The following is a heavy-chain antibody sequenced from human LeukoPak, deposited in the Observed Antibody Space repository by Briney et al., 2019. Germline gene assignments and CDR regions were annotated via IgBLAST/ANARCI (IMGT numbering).Heavy chain of an antibody. CDR3: ARRAEMATTNWFDP. J-gene: IGHJ5*02. CDR1: GGTFSSYA. V-gene: IGHV1-69*13. CDR2: IIPIFGTA. Sequence: ASAKVSCTASGGTFSSYAISWVRQALGQGLEWMGGIIPIFGTANYAQKFQGRVTITADESTSTAYMELSSLRSEDTAVYYCARRAEMATTNWFDPWGQGTLVTVSS. D-gene: IGHD5-24*01.